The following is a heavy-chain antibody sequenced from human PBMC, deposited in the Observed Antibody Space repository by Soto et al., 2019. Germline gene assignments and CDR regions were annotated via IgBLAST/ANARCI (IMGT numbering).Heavy chain of an antibody. V-gene: IGHV4-31*03. CDR3: ARGYGSGSSAKGYFDY. Sequence: QVQLQESGPGLVKPSQTLSLPCTVSGGSISSGGYYWSWIRQHPGKGLEWIGYIYYSGSTYYNPSLKSRVTMTVDTSKNQFSLKLSSVTAADTAVYYCARGYGSGSSAKGYFDYWGQGTLVTVSS. CDR1: GGSISSGGYY. J-gene: IGHJ4*02. D-gene: IGHD3-10*01. CDR2: IYYSGST.